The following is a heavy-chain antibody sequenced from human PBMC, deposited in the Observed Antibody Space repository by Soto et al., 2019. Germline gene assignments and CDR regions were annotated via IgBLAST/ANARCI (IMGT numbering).Heavy chain of an antibody. V-gene: IGHV3-48*04. CDR2: ISMSGSPA. CDR1: GFTFSSYA. J-gene: IGHJ4*02. D-gene: IGHD3-9*01. Sequence: EVQLLESGGGLVQPGGSLRLSCAASGFTFSSYAMSWVRQAPGKGLEWISYISMSGSPAFYADSVKGRFTVSRDSAQSSFFLQMNSLRAEDTAVYYCATDFHNEKTPYFEMWGQGTLVTVSS. CDR3: ATDFHNEKTPYFEM.